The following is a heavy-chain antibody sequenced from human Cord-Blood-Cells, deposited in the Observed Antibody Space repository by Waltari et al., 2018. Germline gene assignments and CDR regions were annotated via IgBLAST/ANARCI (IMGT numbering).Heavy chain of an antibody. CDR3: ARDDTYVDY. Sequence: QAQLVASGGGVVPPGRSLRLSCAASGFTFSSSGMHWVLQAPGKGLECVAVLKYDESNKYYADSMKCRVTISRDNSKNTLNLQMNSLRAEDTAVYDCARDDTYVDYWGQGTLVTVSP. CDR1: GFTFSSSG. V-gene: IGHV3-33*01. J-gene: IGHJ4*02. D-gene: IGHD3-9*01. CDR2: LKYDESNK.